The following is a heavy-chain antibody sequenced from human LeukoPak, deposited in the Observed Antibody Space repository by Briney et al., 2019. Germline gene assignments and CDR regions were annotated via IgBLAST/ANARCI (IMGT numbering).Heavy chain of an antibody. D-gene: IGHD3-16*01. V-gene: IGHV1-3*01. CDR3: ARGDYPIYYFDY. CDR2: INAGNGNT. J-gene: IGHJ4*02. Sequence: ASVKVSCKASGYTFTSYAMHWARQAPGQRLEWMGWINAGNGNTKYSQKFQGRVTITRDTSASTAYMELSSLRSEDTAVYYCARGDYPIYYFDYWGQGTLVTVSS. CDR1: GYTFTSYA.